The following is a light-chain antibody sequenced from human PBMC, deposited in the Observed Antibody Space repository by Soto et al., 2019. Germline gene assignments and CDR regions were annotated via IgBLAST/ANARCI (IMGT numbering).Light chain of an antibody. CDR1: QSVLYSSNNKNY. J-gene: IGKJ2*01. Sequence: DIVMTQSPDSLAVSLGERATINCKSSQSVLYSSNNKNYLAWYQQRPVQPPKLLIYWASTRESGVPDRFSGSVSGTDFTLTITSLQAEDVAVYYCQQYDSTPPTFGQGTKLEIK. CDR2: WAS. CDR3: QQYDSTPPT. V-gene: IGKV4-1*01.